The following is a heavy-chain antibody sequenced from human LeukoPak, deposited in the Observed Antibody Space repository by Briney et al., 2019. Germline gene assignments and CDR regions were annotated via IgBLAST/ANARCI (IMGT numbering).Heavy chain of an antibody. Sequence: PGGSLRLSCEASGLTFRTYAMHWVRQAPGKGLEWLTVISYDGNKKQYADSVKGRFTISRDNAKNALYLQMNSLRAEDTGVYFCARGQTLTFWGQGTLVTVSS. CDR2: ISYDGNKK. CDR1: GLTFRTYA. V-gene: IGHV3-30*04. CDR3: ARGQTLTF. J-gene: IGHJ4*02.